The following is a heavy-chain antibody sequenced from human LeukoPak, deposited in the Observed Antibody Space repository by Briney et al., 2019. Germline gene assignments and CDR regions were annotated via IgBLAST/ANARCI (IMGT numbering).Heavy chain of an antibody. Sequence: SETLSLTCTVSGYSISSGYYWGWIRQPPGKRLEWVGSIHSSGNTYYNPTLKSRVTISVDTSKNQFSLNLTSVTAADAAVYCCARDLGYSGFDWAPWGQGTLVTVSS. J-gene: IGHJ5*02. CDR3: ARDLGYSGFDWAP. V-gene: IGHV4-38-2*02. D-gene: IGHD5-12*01. CDR1: GYSISSGYY. CDR2: IHSSGNT.